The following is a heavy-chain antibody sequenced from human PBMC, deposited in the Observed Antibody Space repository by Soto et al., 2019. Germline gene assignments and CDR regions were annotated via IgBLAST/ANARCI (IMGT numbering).Heavy chain of an antibody. D-gene: IGHD2-15*01. CDR1: GGSISSGNCY. Sequence: PSLTCTVSGGSISSGNCYWSWIRQPPGKGLEWIGFISYSGSTYYSTSLKSRVTISVDTSKSQFSLNLSFVTAADTAVYYCATMCTPPPALYSFDYWGQASLVTVSS. J-gene: IGHJ4*02. V-gene: IGHV4-30-4*01. CDR3: ATMCTPPPALYSFDY. CDR2: ISYSGST.